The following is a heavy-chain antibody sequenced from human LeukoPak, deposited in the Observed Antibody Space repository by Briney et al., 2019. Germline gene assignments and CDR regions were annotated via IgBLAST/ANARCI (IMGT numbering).Heavy chain of an antibody. Sequence: PSQTLSLTCAVSGGSIIVAAYSWSWIRQPPGKGLEWIGYIYHTGRTSYNPSLKSRVTISVDRSKNQFSLKLRSVTAADTAVYYCARRRVDTAMGDAFDIWGQGTVVTVSS. V-gene: IGHV4-30-2*01. CDR2: IYHTGRT. CDR1: GGSIIVAAYS. J-gene: IGHJ3*02. D-gene: IGHD5-18*01. CDR3: ARRRVDTAMGDAFDI.